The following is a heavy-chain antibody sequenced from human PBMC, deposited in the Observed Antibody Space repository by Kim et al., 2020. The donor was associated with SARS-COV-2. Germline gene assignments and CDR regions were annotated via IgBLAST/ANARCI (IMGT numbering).Heavy chain of an antibody. D-gene: IGHD4-17*01. J-gene: IGHJ4*02. V-gene: IGHV5-51*01. CDR2: IYPPNSNT. CDR1: GYSFSSSW. CDR3: AGKVEGVTSVTSLDY. Sequence: GESLKISCKASGYSFSSSWIGWVRQVPGKGLEWMGIIYPPNSNTRYSPSLRGQVTMSDDKSNSIAYLQWSSLKAPDTAIYYCAGKVEGVTSVTSLDYWGQGTRVTVSS.